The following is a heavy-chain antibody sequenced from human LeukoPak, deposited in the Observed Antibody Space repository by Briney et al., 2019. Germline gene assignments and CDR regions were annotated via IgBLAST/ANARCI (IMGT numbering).Heavy chain of an antibody. CDR3: ARPMVDGYNLNYFDY. D-gene: IGHD5-24*01. J-gene: IGHJ4*02. V-gene: IGHV5-51*01. Sequence: GESLQISCKGSGYSFTSYWIGWVRQMPGKGLEWMGIIYPGDSDTRYSPSFQGQVTISADKSISTAYLQWSGLKASDTAMYYCARPMVDGYNLNYFDYWGQGTLVTVSS. CDR1: GYSFTSYW. CDR2: IYPGDSDT.